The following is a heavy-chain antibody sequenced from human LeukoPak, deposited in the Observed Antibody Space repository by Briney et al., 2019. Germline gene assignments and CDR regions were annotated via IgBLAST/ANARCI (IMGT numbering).Heavy chain of an antibody. V-gene: IGHV1-2*02. Sequence: ASVKVSCKASGSTFTSYYMHWVRQAPGQGLGWMGWINPNSGGTNYAQKFHGRVTITMDTSISTAYMELSRLRSDDTAVYYCARDPSYSSSFGAIDYWGQGTLVTVSS. CDR2: INPNSGGT. D-gene: IGHD6-6*01. CDR3: ARDPSYSSSFGAIDY. J-gene: IGHJ4*02. CDR1: GSTFTSYY.